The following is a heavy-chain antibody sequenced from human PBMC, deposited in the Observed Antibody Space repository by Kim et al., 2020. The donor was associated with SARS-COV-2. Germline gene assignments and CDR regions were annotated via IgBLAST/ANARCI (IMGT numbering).Heavy chain of an antibody. V-gene: IGHV1-2*02. D-gene: IGHD1-26*01. CDR3: ARGGYLLVGARGLLFDY. J-gene: IGHJ4*02. Sequence: FQGRVTMTRDTSISTAYMELSRLRSADTAVYYCARGGYLLVGARGLLFDYWGQGTLVTVSS.